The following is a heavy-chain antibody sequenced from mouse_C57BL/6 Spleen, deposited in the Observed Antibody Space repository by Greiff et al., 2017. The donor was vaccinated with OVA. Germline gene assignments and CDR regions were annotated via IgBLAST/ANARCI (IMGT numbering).Heavy chain of an antibody. CDR1: GYTFTDYE. V-gene: IGHV1-15*01. D-gene: IGHD1-1*01. Sequence: VQLQQSGAELVRPGASVTLSCKASGYTFTDYEMHWVKQTPVHGLEWIGAIDPETGGTAYNQKFKGKAILTADKSSSTAYMELRSLTSEDSAVYYCTRGSIYYYGSEGYFDVWGTGTTVTVSS. J-gene: IGHJ1*03. CDR3: TRGSIYYYGSEGYFDV. CDR2: IDPETGGT.